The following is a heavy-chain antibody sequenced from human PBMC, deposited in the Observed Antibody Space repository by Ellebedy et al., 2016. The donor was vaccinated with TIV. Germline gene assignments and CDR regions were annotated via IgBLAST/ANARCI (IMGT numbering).Heavy chain of an antibody. J-gene: IGHJ4*02. CDR3: VKDRDLGEKGIAAAGLFDY. CDR2: ISSNGGST. D-gene: IGHD6-13*01. V-gene: IGHV3-64D*06. CDR1: GFTFSSYA. Sequence: GESLKISCSASGFTFSSYAMHWVRQAPGKGLEYVSAISSNGGSTYYADSVKGRFTISRDNSKNTLYLQMSSLRAEDTAVYYCVKDRDLGEKGIAAAGLFDYWGQGTLVTVSS.